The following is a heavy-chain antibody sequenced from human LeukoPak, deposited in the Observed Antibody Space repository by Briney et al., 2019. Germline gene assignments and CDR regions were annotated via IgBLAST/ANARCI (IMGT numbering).Heavy chain of an antibody. CDR2: IIPFFGSV. Sequence: SSVNVSCKASGGTVSGYALTGVRQAPGHGLEWRGGIIPFFGSVNYAQKFQGRVTITADKSTSTAYMELSSLRSEDTAVYYCARMAPYGDYLHDYWGQGTLVTVSS. CDR1: GGTVSGYA. D-gene: IGHD4-17*01. J-gene: IGHJ4*02. V-gene: IGHV1-69*06. CDR3: ARMAPYGDYLHDY.